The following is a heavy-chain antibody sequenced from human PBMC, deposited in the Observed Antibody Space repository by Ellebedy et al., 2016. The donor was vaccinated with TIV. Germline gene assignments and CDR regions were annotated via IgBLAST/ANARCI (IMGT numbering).Heavy chain of an antibody. Sequence: MPSETLSLTCAVYGGSFSNYYWSWIRQPPGKGLEWIGEINHSGSANYNPSLRSRVTISVDTSKNQFSLTLSSMTAADTAVYYCARGGFRTTLDYWGQGTLVTVSS. J-gene: IGHJ4*02. D-gene: IGHD1-7*01. CDR3: ARGGFRTTLDY. CDR1: GGSFSNYY. V-gene: IGHV4-34*01. CDR2: INHSGSA.